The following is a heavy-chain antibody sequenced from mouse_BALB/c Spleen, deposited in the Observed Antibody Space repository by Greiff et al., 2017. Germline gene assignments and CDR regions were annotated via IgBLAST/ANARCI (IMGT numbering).Heavy chain of an antibody. J-gene: IGHJ4*01. CDR2: INSNGGST. CDR3: ARGTAWDY. V-gene: IGHV5-6-3*01. Sequence: DVLLVESGGGLVQPGGSLKLSCAASGFTFSSYGMSWVRQTPDKRLELVATINSNGGSTYYPDSVKGRFTISRDNAKNTLYLQMSSLKSEDTAMYYCARGTAWDYWGQGTSVTVSS. CDR1: GFTFSSYG. D-gene: IGHD4-1*01.